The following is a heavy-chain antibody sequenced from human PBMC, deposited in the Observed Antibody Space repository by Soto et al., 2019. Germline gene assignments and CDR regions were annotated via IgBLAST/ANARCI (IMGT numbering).Heavy chain of an antibody. J-gene: IGHJ4*02. V-gene: IGHV4-28*03. D-gene: IGHD2-15*01. Sequence: SETLSLTCAVSGYSISSSNWWGWIRQPPGKGLEWIGYIYYSGTTYYNPSLKSRVTMSVDTSKNQFSLKLTSVTAVDTAVYFCVRGWTFERGFDYWGQGTLVTVSS. CDR2: IYYSGTT. CDR3: VRGWTFERGFDY. CDR1: GYSISSSNW.